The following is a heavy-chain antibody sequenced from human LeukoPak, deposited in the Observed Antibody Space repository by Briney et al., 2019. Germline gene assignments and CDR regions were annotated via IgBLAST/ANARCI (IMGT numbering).Heavy chain of an antibody. D-gene: IGHD4-17*01. V-gene: IGHV4-61*02. CDR2: IYTSGST. CDR3: ARGRRAVTFGY. Sequence: SETLSLTCTVSGGSISSGSYYWSWIRQPAGKGLEWIGRIYTSGSTNYNPSLKSRVTISVDTSKNQFSLKLSSVTAADTAVYYCARGRRAVTFGYWGQGTLVTVSS. CDR1: GGSISSGSYY. J-gene: IGHJ4*02.